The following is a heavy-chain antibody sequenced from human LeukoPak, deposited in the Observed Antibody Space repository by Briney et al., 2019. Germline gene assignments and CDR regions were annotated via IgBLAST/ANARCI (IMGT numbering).Heavy chain of an antibody. CDR2: ISISGGTT. CDR1: AFAFSNHA. D-gene: IGHD4-17*01. V-gene: IGHV3-23*01. CDR3: ANEIRPNDY. J-gene: IGHJ4*02. Sequence: ESLRLSCTASAFAFSNHAMSWVRQAPGKGLEWVPSISISGGTTYYADSVKGRFTISRENSESTLYLQMNNLRADDTAVYYCANEIRPNDYWGQGTLVTVSS.